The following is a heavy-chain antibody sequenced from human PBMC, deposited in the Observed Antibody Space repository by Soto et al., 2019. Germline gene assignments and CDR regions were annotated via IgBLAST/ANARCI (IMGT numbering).Heavy chain of an antibody. V-gene: IGHV3-30-3*01. Sequence: QVQLVESGGGVVQPGRSLRLSCAASGFTFSSYAMHWVRQAPGKGLEWVAVISYDGSNKHYADSVKGRFTNSRDNSKNTLYLQMTGLSAADTAVYYGARVEGYYDRSGYYFYWGHGTLVVVA. D-gene: IGHD3-22*01. J-gene: IGHJ4*01. CDR2: ISYDGSNK. CDR3: ARVEGYYDRSGYYFY. CDR1: GFTFSSYA.